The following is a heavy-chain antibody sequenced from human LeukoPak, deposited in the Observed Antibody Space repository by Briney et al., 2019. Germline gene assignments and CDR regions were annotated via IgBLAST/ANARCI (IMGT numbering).Heavy chain of an antibody. CDR1: GGSFSGYY. D-gene: IGHD3-3*01. J-gene: IGHJ5*02. Sequence: KPSETLSLTCAVYGGSFSGYYWRWIRQPPGKGLEWIGEINHSGSTNYNLSIKSRVTISVDTSKNQLSLKLSSVTAADTAVYYCARRSFPYYDFWSGWYNWFDPWGQGTLVTVSS. CDR3: ARRSFPYYDFWSGWYNWFDP. CDR2: INHSGST. V-gene: IGHV4-34*01.